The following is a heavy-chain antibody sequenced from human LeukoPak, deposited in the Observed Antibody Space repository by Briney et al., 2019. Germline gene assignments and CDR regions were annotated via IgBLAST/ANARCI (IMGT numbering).Heavy chain of an antibody. Sequence: GGSLRLSCAGTGFKFSDKAMHWVRQAPGKGLEWVAVISYDGSNQNYADSVKGRFTISRDNSKNTLYLQMNSLRAEDTAVYYCAGSDYVRGGAFDIWGQGTMVTVSS. D-gene: IGHD3-16*01. J-gene: IGHJ3*02. V-gene: IGHV3-30*03. CDR1: GFKFSDKA. CDR3: AGSDYVRGGAFDI. CDR2: ISYDGSNQ.